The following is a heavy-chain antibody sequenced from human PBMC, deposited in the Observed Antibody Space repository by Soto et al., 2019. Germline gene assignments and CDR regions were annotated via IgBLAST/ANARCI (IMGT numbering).Heavy chain of an antibody. CDR1: GFTFSTYA. D-gene: IGHD2-15*01. CDR3: AKDLLTTSGQRFFFES. CDR2: ILHDETP. V-gene: IGHV3-23*01. J-gene: IGHJ4*02. Sequence: EVKLLQSGGGLVQPGGSLRLSCAASGFTFSTYAMTWVRQAPGRGLEWVSTILHDETPFYTDSVKGRFTISRDNVRCTLYLQMNGLRVEDAALYFCAKDLLTTSGQRFFFESWGQGSLFTVSS.